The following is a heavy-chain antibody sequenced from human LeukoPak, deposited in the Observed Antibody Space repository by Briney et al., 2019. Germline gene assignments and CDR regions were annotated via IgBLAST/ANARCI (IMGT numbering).Heavy chain of an antibody. D-gene: IGHD5-12*01. CDR2: INPSGGST. V-gene: IGHV1-46*01. CDR1: GYTFTSYY. Sequence: ASVKVSCKASGYTFTSYYMHWVRQAPGQGLEWMGIINPSGGSTSYAQKFQGRVTMTRDTSTSTVYMELSSLRPEDTAVYYCASLGYSGYDLGYWGQGTLVTVSS. CDR3: ASLGYSGYDLGY. J-gene: IGHJ4*02.